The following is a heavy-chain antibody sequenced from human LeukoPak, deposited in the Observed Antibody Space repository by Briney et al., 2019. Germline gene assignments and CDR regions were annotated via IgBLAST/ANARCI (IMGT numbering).Heavy chain of an antibody. V-gene: IGHV6-1*01. CDR3: ANFYLDN. CDR2: TYFRSKWYN. J-gene: IGHJ4*02. CDR1: GDTVSSNSAA. D-gene: IGHD2/OR15-2a*01. Sequence: SQTLSLTCAISGDTVSSNSAAWNWIRQSPSRGLKWLGRTYFRSKWYNDYAESVKGRISINPDTSKNQFSLQLNSVNPEDTAVYYCANFYLDNWSQGSLVTVSS.